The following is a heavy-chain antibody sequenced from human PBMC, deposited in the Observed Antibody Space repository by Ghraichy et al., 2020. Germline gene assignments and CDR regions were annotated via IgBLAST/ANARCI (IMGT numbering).Heavy chain of an antibody. Sequence: ESLNISCTVSGGSISSSSYYWGWIRQPPGKGLEWIGSIYYSGSTYYNPSLKSRVTISVDTSKNQFSLKLSSVTAADTAVYYCARGRCSGGSQRLRLPVPCRAFDIWGQGTMVTVSS. CDR2: IYYSGST. J-gene: IGHJ3*02. D-gene: IGHD2-15*01. V-gene: IGHV4-39*07. CDR1: GGSISSSSYY. CDR3: ARGRCSGGSQRLRLPVPCRAFDI.